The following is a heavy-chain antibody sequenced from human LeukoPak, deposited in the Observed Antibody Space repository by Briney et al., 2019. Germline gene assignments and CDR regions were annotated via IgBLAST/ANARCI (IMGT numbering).Heavy chain of an antibody. CDR3: ARAPGYCSSTSCFDAFDI. CDR2: INPNSGGT. V-gene: IGHV1-2*02. D-gene: IGHD2-2*01. Sequence: ASVKVSCKASGYTFTGYYMHWVRQAPGQGLEWVGWINPNSGGTNYAQKFQGRVTMTRDTSISTAYMELSRLRSDDTAVYYCARAPGYCSSTSCFDAFDIWGQGTMVTVSS. J-gene: IGHJ3*02. CDR1: GYTFTGYY.